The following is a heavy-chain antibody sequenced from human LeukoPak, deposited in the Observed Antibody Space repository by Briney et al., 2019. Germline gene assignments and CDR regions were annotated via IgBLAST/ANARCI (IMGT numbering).Heavy chain of an antibody. V-gene: IGHV3-11*01. CDR2: ISSSGSTI. D-gene: IGHD5-12*01. CDR3: ARDSSHIVATGYFDY. Sequence: GGSLRLSCAASGFTFSDYYMSWIRQAPGKGLEWVSYISSSGSTIYYADSVKGRFTISRDNAKNSLYLQMNSLRAEDTAVYYCARDSSHIVATGYFDYWGQGTLVTVSS. CDR1: GFTFSDYY. J-gene: IGHJ4*02.